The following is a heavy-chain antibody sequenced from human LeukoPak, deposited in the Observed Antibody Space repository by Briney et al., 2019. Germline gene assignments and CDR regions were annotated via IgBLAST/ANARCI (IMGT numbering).Heavy chain of an antibody. J-gene: IGHJ6*03. D-gene: IGHD3-22*01. CDR1: GGTFSSYS. Sequence: GASVTVSCKGSGGTFSSYSISWVRQAPGQGLEWMGGIIPAFGTAHYAQKFQGRVTFTTDKSTTTAYMELRSLRSEDTAVYYCASEGNYDSSGYSRYNYYYMDVWGKGTAVTVSS. CDR3: ASEGNYDSSGYSRYNYYYMDV. CDR2: IIPAFGTA. V-gene: IGHV1-69*05.